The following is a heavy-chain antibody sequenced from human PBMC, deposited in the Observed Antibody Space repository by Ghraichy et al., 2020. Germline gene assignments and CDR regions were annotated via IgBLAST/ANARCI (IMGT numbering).Heavy chain of an antibody. CDR1: GFTFRSYG. CDR3: ARYDFWNGYYLGYFDY. Sequence: GESLNISCAASGFTFRSYGMHWIRQDPDKGLMWVSRIDADGSTTTYADSVRGRFTISRDNAEDTVYLQMNSLRAEDTGIYYCARYDFWNGYYLGYFDYWGQGTPVTVSS. V-gene: IGHV3-74*03. CDR2: IDADGSTT. J-gene: IGHJ4*02. D-gene: IGHD3/OR15-3a*01.